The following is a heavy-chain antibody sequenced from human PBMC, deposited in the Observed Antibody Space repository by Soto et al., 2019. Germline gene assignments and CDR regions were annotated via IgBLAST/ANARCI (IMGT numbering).Heavy chain of an antibody. CDR3: ARDHSSSSGGGSKYYYYGMDV. D-gene: IGHD6-6*01. J-gene: IGHJ6*02. V-gene: IGHV4-59*01. Sequence: SETLSLTCTVSGGSISSYYWSWIRQPPGKGLEWIGYIYYSGSTNYNPSLKSRVTISVDTSKNQFSLKLSSVTAADTAVYYCARDHSSSSGGGSKYYYYGMDVWGQGTTVTVSS. CDR1: GGSISSYY. CDR2: IYYSGST.